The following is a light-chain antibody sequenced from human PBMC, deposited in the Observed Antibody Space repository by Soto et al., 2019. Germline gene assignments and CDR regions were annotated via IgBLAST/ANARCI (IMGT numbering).Light chain of an antibody. J-gene: IGKJ2*01. Sequence: IQMTQSPSTLSASVGDRVTITCQASQTISTLLAWYQHRPGKAPNLLIYDASSLGSGVPSRFSGSGSGTEFTLTISSLQPGDSATYYCQQYSSLVTFGQGTKLEI. CDR2: DAS. CDR1: QTISTL. V-gene: IGKV1-5*01. CDR3: QQYSSLVT.